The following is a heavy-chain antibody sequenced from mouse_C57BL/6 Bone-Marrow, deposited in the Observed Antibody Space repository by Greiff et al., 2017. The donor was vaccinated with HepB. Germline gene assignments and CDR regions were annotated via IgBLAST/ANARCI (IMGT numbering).Heavy chain of an antibody. CDR3: ARHLIYDGYYGGYFDY. Sequence: DVKLVESGGGLVQPGGSLKLSCAASGFTFSDYYMYWVRQTPEKRLEWVAYISNGGGSTYYPDTVKGRFTISRDNAKNTLYLQMSRLKSEDTAMYYCARHLIYDGYYGGYFDYWGQGTTLTVSS. V-gene: IGHV5-12*01. D-gene: IGHD2-3*01. CDR1: GFTFSDYY. CDR2: ISNGGGST. J-gene: IGHJ2*01.